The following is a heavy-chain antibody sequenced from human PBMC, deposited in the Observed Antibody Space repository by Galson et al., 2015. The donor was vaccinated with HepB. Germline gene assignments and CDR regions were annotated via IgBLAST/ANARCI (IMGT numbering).Heavy chain of an antibody. Sequence: SLRLSCAASGFTFSNYSINWVRQGPGKGLEWVPSISTSGTYIYYADSVQGRFTISRDNAKNSLYLQMNGLRAEDTAMYYCARGRRCTSSSCYGGGDYWGQGTLVTVSS. V-gene: IGHV3-21*01. CDR3: ARGRRCTSSSCYGGGDY. D-gene: IGHD2-2*01. CDR1: GFTFSNYS. J-gene: IGHJ4*02. CDR2: ISTSGTYI.